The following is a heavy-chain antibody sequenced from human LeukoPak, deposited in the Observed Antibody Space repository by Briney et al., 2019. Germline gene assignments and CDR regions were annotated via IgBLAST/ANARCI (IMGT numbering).Heavy chain of an antibody. J-gene: IGHJ4*02. V-gene: IGHV3-23*01. CDR1: GFTFSSYA. CDR2: VSSSGGNT. D-gene: IGHD1-26*01. CDR3: AKGGSDYDDHGYSFDY. Sequence: GGSLRLSCAASGFTFSSYAMSLVRQAPGKGLEWVSTVSSSGGNTYYADSVKGRFTISRDNSKNTLYLQMNSLRAEDAAVYYCAKGGSDYDDHGYSFDYWGQGALVTVSS.